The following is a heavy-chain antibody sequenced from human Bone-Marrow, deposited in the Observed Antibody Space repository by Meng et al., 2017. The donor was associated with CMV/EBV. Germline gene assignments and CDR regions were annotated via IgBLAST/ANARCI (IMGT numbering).Heavy chain of an antibody. CDR3: ARQTSGYCSSTSCYFGGSGIDY. Sequence: SETLSLTCAVSGASSSKDYWNWIRQTPGKGLEWIGEINHSGSTDYNPSLRGRLTISVDMSKSQFSLKLSSVTAADTAVYYCARQTSGYCSSTSCYFGGSGIDYWGQGTLVTVSS. CDR2: INHSGST. J-gene: IGHJ4*02. D-gene: IGHD2-2*01. CDR1: GASSSKDY. V-gene: IGHV4-34*01.